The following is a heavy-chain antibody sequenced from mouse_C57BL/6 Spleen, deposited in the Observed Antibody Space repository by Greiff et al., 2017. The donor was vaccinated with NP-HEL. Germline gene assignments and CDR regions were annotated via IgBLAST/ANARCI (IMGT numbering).Heavy chain of an antibody. J-gene: IGHJ3*01. D-gene: IGHD1-1*01. CDR3: ARAGYYGSSYRFAY. Sequence: VQLQQSGAELVKPGASVKMSCKASGYTFTSYWITWVKQRPGQGLEWIGDIYPGRGSTNSNEKFKSKATLTVDTSSSTAYMQLSSLTAEDSAVYYCARAGYYGSSYRFAYWGQGTLVTVSA. V-gene: IGHV1-55*01. CDR2: IYPGRGST. CDR1: GYTFTSYW.